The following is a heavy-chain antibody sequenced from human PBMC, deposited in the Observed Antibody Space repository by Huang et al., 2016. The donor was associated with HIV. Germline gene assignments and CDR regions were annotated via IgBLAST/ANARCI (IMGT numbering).Heavy chain of an antibody. CDR1: GGTFSSCG. CDR2: IIPIFGTP. Sequence: QVQLVQSGAEVKKPGSSVKVSCRASGGTFSSCGISWVRQAPGQGLEWMGGIIPIFGTPNDEQKFQGRGTITADESTSTAYMELSSLRSEDTAVYYCARWEAAADNNWFDPWGQGTLVTVSS. D-gene: IGHD6-13*01. CDR3: ARWEAAADNNWFDP. V-gene: IGHV1-69*01. J-gene: IGHJ5*02.